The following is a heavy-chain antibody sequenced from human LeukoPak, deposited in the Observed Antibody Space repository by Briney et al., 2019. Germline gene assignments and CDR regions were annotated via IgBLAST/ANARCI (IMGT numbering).Heavy chain of an antibody. V-gene: IGHV4-59*01. CDR3: ARFDYDILTGKPSGFDY. J-gene: IGHJ4*02. CDR1: GGSISSYY. Sequence: SETLSLTCTVSGGSISSYYWSWIRQPPGKGLEWIGYIYYSGSTNYNPSLKSRVTISEDKSKKQFYLKLSSVTAADTAVYYCARFDYDILTGKPSGFDYWGQGTLVTVSS. CDR2: IYYSGST. D-gene: IGHD3-9*01.